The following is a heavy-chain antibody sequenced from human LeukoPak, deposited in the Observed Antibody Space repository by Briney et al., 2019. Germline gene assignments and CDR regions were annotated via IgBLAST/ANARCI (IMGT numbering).Heavy chain of an antibody. CDR2: INHSGST. D-gene: IGHD5-12*01. J-gene: IGHJ4*02. Sequence: SETLSLTCAVYGGSFSGYYWSWIRQPPGKGLEWIGEINHSGSTNYNPSLKSRVTISVDTSKNQFSLKLSSMTAADTAVYYCARELKGWLRKYFDYWGQGTLVTVSS. V-gene: IGHV4-34*01. CDR3: ARELKGWLRKYFDY. CDR1: GGSFSGYY.